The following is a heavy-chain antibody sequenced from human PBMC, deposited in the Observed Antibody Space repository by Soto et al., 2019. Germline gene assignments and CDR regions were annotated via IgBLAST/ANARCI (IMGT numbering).Heavy chain of an antibody. Sequence: QVQLVQSGAGVQKPGASVKVSCEASGYRFTAYYMHWVRQAPGQGLEWMAIINPSSGVANYAQRFQGRFTMTRDTYTSTVYMELSRLRSEDTAVYYCARSPPLRECPGGDCSHFDSWGQGTLVTVS. V-gene: IGHV1-46*01. D-gene: IGHD2-21*02. J-gene: IGHJ4*02. CDR1: GYRFTAYY. CDR2: INPSSGVA. CDR3: ARSPPLRECPGGDCSHFDS.